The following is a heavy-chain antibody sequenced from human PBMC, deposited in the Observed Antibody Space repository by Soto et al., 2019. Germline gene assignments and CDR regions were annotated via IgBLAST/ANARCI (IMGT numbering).Heavy chain of an antibody. V-gene: IGHV4-39*02. CDR2: MYYSVST. J-gene: IGHJ4*02. CDR3: ARRRDPYGGYFDY. Sequence: PSETLSLTCTVSGASITSRDYYWGWIRLPPGKGLEWIGTMYYSVSTYYNPSLKSRVTISADASKNLFSLKLISVTAADTGVFYCARRRDPYGGYFDYWGQGSLVTVSS. D-gene: IGHD4-17*01. CDR1: GASITSRDYY.